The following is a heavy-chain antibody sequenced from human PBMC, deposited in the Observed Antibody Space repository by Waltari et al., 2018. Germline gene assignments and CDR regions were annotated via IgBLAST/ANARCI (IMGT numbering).Heavy chain of an antibody. CDR2: INHSGST. D-gene: IGHD3-10*01. J-gene: IGHJ6*02. CDR3: ARQKGLWFGELLYYYGMDV. CDR1: GGSFSGYY. V-gene: IGHV4-34*01. Sequence: QVQLQQWGAGLLKPSETLSLTCAVYGGSFSGYYWSWIRQHPGKGLEWIGEINHSGSTNYNPSLKSRVTISVDTSKNQFSLKLSSVTAADTAVYYCARQKGLWFGELLYYYGMDVWGQGTTVTVSS.